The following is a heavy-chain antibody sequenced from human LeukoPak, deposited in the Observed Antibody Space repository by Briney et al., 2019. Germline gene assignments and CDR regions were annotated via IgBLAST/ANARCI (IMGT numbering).Heavy chain of an antibody. D-gene: IGHD3-10*01. CDR3: AKGDFTLDGEDY. J-gene: IGHJ4*02. V-gene: IGHV3-23*01. Sequence: GGSLRLSCAASGFTVSSSFLSWVRQAPGKGLEWVSAISGSGGSTYYADSVKGRFTISRDNAKNTLYLQMNSLRAEDTAVYYCAKGDFTLDGEDYWGQGTLVTVSS. CDR2: ISGSGGST. CDR1: GFTVSSSF.